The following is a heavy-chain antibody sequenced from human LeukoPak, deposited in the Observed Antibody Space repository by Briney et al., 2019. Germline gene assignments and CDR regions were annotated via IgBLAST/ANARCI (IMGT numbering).Heavy chain of an antibody. Sequence: ASVKVSCKASGYTFTSYYMHWVRQAPGQGLEWMGIINPSGGSTIYAQKFQGRVTMTEDTSTDTAYMELSSLRSEDTAVYYCATEGTVGFGELFAGGFDPWGQGTLVTVSS. J-gene: IGHJ5*02. CDR2: INPSGGST. V-gene: IGHV1-46*01. CDR1: GYTFTSYY. CDR3: ATEGTVGFGELFAGGFDP. D-gene: IGHD3-10*01.